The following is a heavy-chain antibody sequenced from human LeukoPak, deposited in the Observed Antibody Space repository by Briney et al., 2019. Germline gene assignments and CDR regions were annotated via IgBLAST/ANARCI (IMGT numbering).Heavy chain of an antibody. CDR2: IYYSGST. Sequence: SETLSLTCTVSGGSISSSSYYWGWIRQPPGTGLEWIGSIYYSGSTYYNPSLKSRVTISVDTSKNQFSLKLSSVTAADTAVYYCVCGLLSFGGFDYWGQGTLVTVSS. CDR1: GGSISSSSYY. V-gene: IGHV4-39*01. J-gene: IGHJ4*02. CDR3: VCGLLSFGGFDY. D-gene: IGHD2-15*01.